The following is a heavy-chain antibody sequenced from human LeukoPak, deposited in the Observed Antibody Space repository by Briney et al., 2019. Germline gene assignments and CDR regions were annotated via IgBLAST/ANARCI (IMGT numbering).Heavy chain of an antibody. CDR3: AREVEYYDSSGYRPHAFDI. CDR2: ISYSGGT. Sequence: PSETLSLTCTVSGGSIISSNHYWGWTRQPPGKGLEWFGSISYSGGTAYNPSLRSRVTISVDTSKNQFSLKVNSVTAADTAVYYCAREVEYYDSSGYRPHAFDIWGQGTLVTASS. CDR1: GGSIISSNHY. V-gene: IGHV4-39*02. D-gene: IGHD3-22*01. J-gene: IGHJ3*02.